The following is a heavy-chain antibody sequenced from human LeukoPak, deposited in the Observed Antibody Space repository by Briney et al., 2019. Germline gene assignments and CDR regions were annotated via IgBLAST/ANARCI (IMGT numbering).Heavy chain of an antibody. D-gene: IGHD6-25*01. CDR3: ARDGGILYSSAWNDY. Sequence: GGSLRLPCAASGFTFSSYEMNWVRQAPGKGLEWVSYISSSANTIYYADSVKGRFTISRDNAKNSLYLQMNGLRAEDTAVYYCARDGGILYSSAWNDYWGQGTLVTVSS. J-gene: IGHJ4*02. CDR1: GFTFSSYE. CDR2: ISSSANTI. V-gene: IGHV3-48*03.